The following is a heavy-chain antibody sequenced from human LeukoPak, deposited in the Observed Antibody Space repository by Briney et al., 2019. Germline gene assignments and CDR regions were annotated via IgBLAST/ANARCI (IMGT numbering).Heavy chain of an antibody. V-gene: IGHV4-59*12. Sequence: SETLSLTCTVSGGSFSSYYWSWIRQPPGKGLEWIGYIYYSGSTDYNPSLKSRVTISVETSKNQFSLNLSSVTAADTAVYYCARGGSYRNYFDYWGQGTLVTVSS. CDR2: IYYSGST. CDR1: GGSFSSYY. J-gene: IGHJ4*02. D-gene: IGHD1-26*01. CDR3: ARGGSYRNYFDY.